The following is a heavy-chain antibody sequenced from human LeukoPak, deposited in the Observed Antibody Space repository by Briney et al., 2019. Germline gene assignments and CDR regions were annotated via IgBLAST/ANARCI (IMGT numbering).Heavy chain of an antibody. CDR3: ARDRSGYWYFDL. J-gene: IGHJ2*01. CDR2: IYTSGST. D-gene: IGHD1-14*01. V-gene: IGHV4-4*07. Sequence: PSETLSLTCAVSGYSISSGYYWSWIRQPAGKGLEWIGRIYTSGSTNYNPSLKSRVTMSVDTSKNQFSLKLTSVTAADTAVYYCARDRSGYWYFDLWGRGTLVTVSS. CDR1: GYSISSGYY.